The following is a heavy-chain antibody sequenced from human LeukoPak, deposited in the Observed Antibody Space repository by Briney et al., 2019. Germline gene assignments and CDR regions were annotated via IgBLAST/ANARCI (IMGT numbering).Heavy chain of an antibody. V-gene: IGHV3-15*01. CDR3: TTDGVLWFGALI. CDR2: IKSKTDGGTT. D-gene: IGHD3-10*01. Sequence: PGGSLRLSCAASGFTFSNAWMSWVRQAPGKGPEWVGRIKSKTDGGTTDYAAPVKGRFTISRHDSKNTLYLQMNSLKTEDTAVYYCTTDGVLWFGALIWGQGTMVTVSS. J-gene: IGHJ3*02. CDR1: GFTFSNAW.